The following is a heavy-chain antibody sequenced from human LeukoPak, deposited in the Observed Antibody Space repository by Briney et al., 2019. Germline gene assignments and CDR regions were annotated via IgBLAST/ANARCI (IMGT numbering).Heavy chain of an antibody. V-gene: IGHV3-48*01. CDR1: GFTFSSYS. D-gene: IGHD3-22*01. CDR3: ARDGHSSSWYLYYDSSGSLFDY. J-gene: IGHJ4*02. CDR2: ISSSSSTI. Sequence: GGSLRLSCAASGFTFSSYSMNWVRRAPGKGLEWVSYISSSSSTIYYADSVKGRFTISRDNAKNSLYLQMNSLRAEDTAVYYCARDGHSSSWYLYYDSSGSLFDYWGQGTLVTVSS.